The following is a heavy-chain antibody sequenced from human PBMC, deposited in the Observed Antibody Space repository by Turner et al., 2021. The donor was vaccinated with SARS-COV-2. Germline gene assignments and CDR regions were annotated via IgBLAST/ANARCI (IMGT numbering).Heavy chain of an antibody. CDR1: GGTFISYA. CDR3: ARISAYDSSGYYFDY. Sequence: QFQLVQSGADVNKPGSSVKVSCKASGGTFISYAITWVRQAPGQGLEWMGGIIPIFGTANYAQKCQGRVTITADDSTSTAYMELSSLRSEDTAVYYCARISAYDSSGYYFDYWGQGTLVTVSS. CDR2: IIPIFGTA. V-gene: IGHV1-69*01. J-gene: IGHJ4*02. D-gene: IGHD3-22*01.